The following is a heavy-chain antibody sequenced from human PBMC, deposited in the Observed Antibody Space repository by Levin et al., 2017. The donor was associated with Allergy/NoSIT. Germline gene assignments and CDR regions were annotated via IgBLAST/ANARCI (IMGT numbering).Heavy chain of an antibody. V-gene: IGHV4-39*01. Sequence: SETLSLTCTVSGGSISSSSYYWGWIRQPPGKGLEWIGSIYYSGSTYYNPSLKSRVTISVDTSKNQFSLKLSSVTAADTAVYYCATPLGHEGGSIGLDYWGQGTLVTVSS. CDR2: IYYSGST. CDR3: ATPLGHEGGSIGLDY. CDR1: GGSISSSSYY. D-gene: IGHD3-16*01. J-gene: IGHJ4*02.